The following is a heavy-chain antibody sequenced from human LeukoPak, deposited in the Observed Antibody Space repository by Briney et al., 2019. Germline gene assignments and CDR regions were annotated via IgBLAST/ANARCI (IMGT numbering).Heavy chain of an antibody. Sequence: SSETLSFTCTVSGGSIRSYYWSWIRQPPGKGLEWIGNIYYSGSTNYNPSLKSRLTISVDTSKNQFSLKLSSVTAADTAVYYCARVYYSSSYDYWYFDLWGRGTLVTVSS. CDR1: GGSIRSYY. CDR2: IYYSGST. V-gene: IGHV4-59*01. D-gene: IGHD6-13*01. CDR3: ARVYYSSSYDYWYFDL. J-gene: IGHJ2*01.